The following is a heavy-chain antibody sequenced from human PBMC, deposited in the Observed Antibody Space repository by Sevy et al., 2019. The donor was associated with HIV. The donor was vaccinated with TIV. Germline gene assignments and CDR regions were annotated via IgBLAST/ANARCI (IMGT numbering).Heavy chain of an antibody. Sequence: GGSLRLSCAASGFTFSSYWMSWVRQAPGKGLEWVANIKQDGSEKYYVDSVKGRFTISRDNAKNSLYLQMNSLGAEDKAVYYCARDPGQLWLHFDYWGQGTLVTVSS. CDR2: IKQDGSEK. J-gene: IGHJ4*02. CDR1: GFTFSSYW. CDR3: ARDPGQLWLHFDY. V-gene: IGHV3-7*03. D-gene: IGHD5-18*01.